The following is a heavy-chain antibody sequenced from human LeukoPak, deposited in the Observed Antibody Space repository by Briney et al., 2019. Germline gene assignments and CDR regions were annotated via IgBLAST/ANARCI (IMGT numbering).Heavy chain of an antibody. V-gene: IGHV3-7*01. CDR1: GFTFSSYW. Sequence: PGGTLRLSCAASGFTFSSYWMSWDRQAPGNGLEWVANIKQDGSEKYYVDSVKGRFTISRDNAKNSLYLQMNSLRAEDTAVYYCAREKEWLPYFDYWGQGTLVTVSS. J-gene: IGHJ4*02. D-gene: IGHD3-3*01. CDR2: IKQDGSEK. CDR3: AREKEWLPYFDY.